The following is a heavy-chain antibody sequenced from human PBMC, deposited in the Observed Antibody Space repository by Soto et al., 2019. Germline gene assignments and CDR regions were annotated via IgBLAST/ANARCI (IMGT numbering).Heavy chain of an antibody. CDR2: IFHSGST. Sequence: SETLSLTCAVSGASISSSNWWSWVRQPPGKGLEWIGEIFHSGSTNYNPSLKSRVTISVDKSKNQFSLKLSSVTAADTAVYYCARDADRATSFDYWGQGTLVTVSS. D-gene: IGHD1-26*01. CDR1: GASISSSNW. J-gene: IGHJ4*02. CDR3: ARDADRATSFDY. V-gene: IGHV4-4*02.